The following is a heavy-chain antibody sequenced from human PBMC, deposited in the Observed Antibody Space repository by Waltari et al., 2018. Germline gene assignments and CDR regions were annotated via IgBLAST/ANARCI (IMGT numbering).Heavy chain of an antibody. CDR1: GYSISSGYY. CDR3: ARERIRVFGMVTYNWFDP. CDR2: IFQSGST. V-gene: IGHV4-38-2*02. J-gene: IGHJ5*02. Sequence: QVQLQESGPGLVKPSETQSLTVAVSGYSISSGYYWGWFRRPPGKGLELIGSIFQSGSTYYNPSLKSRVTISIDTSKNQFSLKLSSVTAADTAVYYCARERIRVFGMVTYNWFDPWGQGTLVTVSS. D-gene: IGHD3-3*01.